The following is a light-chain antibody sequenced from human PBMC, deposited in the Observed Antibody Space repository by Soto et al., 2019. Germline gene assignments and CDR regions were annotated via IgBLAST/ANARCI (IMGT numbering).Light chain of an antibody. J-gene: IGLJ2*01. CDR2: DND. Sequence: QSVLTQPPSVSAAPGQKVTISCSGSTSNIGSDYVSWYQQVPGTAPKLLIYDNDQRPSGIPDRFSDSKSGTSATLGITGLQTGDEADYYCGTWDSSLTAGVFGGGTKLTVL. V-gene: IGLV1-51*01. CDR3: GTWDSSLTAGV. CDR1: TSNIGSDY.